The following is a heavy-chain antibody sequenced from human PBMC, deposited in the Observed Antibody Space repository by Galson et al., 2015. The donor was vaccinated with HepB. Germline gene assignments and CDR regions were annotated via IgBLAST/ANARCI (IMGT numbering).Heavy chain of an antibody. CDR3: ARVIHEAGTTGTTLDNWFDP. CDR1: GYTFTSYA. Sequence: SVKVSCKASGYTFTSYAMNWVRQAPGQGLEWMGWINTNTGNPTYAQGFTGRFVFSLDTSVSTAYLQISSLKAEDTAVYYCARVIHEAGTTGTTLDNWFDPWGQGTLVTVSS. V-gene: IGHV7-4-1*02. J-gene: IGHJ5*02. CDR2: INTNTGNP. D-gene: IGHD1-1*01.